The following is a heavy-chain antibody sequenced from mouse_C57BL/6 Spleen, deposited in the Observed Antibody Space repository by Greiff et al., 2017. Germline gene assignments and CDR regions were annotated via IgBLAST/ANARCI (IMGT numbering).Heavy chain of an antibody. D-gene: IGHD2-3*01. J-gene: IGHJ4*01. V-gene: IGHV1-55*01. CDR3: ARPIDGYYLYAMDY. CDR2: IYPGSGST. CDR1: GYTFTSYW. Sequence: QVQLQQPGAELVKPGASVKMSCKASGYTFTSYWITWVKQRPGQGLEWIGDIYPGSGSTNYNEKFKSTATLTVDTSSSTAYMQLSSLTSEDSAVYYCARPIDGYYLYAMDYWGQGTSVTVSS.